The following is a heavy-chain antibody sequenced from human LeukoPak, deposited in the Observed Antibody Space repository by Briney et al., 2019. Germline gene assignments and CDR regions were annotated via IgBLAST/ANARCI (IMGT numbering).Heavy chain of an antibody. J-gene: IGHJ4*02. D-gene: IGHD4-17*01. Sequence: GGSLRLSCAASGFTVSSNYMSWVRQAPGKGLEWVSVIYSGGSTYYADSVKGRFTISRDNSKNTLYLQMNSLRAEDTAVYYCASTFYGDSPPYWGQGTLVTVSS. CDR3: ASTFYGDSPPY. CDR2: IYSGGST. V-gene: IGHV3-66*01. CDR1: GFTVSSNY.